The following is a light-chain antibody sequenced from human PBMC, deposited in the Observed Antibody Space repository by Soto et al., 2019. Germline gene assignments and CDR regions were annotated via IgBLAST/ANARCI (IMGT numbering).Light chain of an antibody. Sequence: EIVLTQSPATLSLSPGERATLSCRASQSGSSNYLAWYQQKPGQAPRLLMYGASSRATGIPARFSGSGSGTEFTLTISRVEPEDFGVYYCQQYGISPYTFGQGTKLEIK. CDR1: QSGSSNY. V-gene: IGKV3-20*01. CDR3: QQYGISPYT. J-gene: IGKJ2*01. CDR2: GAS.